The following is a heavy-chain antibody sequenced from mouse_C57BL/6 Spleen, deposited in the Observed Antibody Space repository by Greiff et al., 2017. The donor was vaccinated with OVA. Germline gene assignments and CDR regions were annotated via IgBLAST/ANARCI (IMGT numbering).Heavy chain of an antibody. CDR1: GYTFTSYG. Sequence: QVQLQQSGAELARPGASVKLSCKASGYTFTSYGISWVKQRTGQGLEWIGEIYPRSGNTYYNEKFKGKATLTADKSSSTAYMELRSLTSEDSAVYFCARGGYYPDYYAMDYWGQGTSVTVSS. J-gene: IGHJ4*01. CDR2: IYPRSGNT. D-gene: IGHD2-3*01. V-gene: IGHV1-81*01. CDR3: ARGGYYPDYYAMDY.